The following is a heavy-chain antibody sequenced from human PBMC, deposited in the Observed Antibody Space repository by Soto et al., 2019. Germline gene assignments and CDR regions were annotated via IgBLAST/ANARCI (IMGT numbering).Heavy chain of an antibody. J-gene: IGHJ4*02. D-gene: IGHD3-10*01. CDR3: SRNFRSHFDC. V-gene: IGHV3-74*01. Sequence: LSLSCAASGFTFSSYWMHWVRQAPGKELGWVSASKDNGGRRSYADWVKGRFTISRDNAKNTLYLQMNRLTAGDTAVGYWSRNFRSHFDCWGQGSLVTVS. CDR1: GFTFSSYW. CDR2: SKDNGGRR.